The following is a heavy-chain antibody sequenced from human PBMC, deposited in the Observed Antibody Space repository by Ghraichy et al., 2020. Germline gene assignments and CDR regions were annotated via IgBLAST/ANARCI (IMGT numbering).Heavy chain of an antibody. J-gene: IGHJ6*02. CDR1: RFTFSNYA. CDR2: ISGSGGST. D-gene: IGHD1-26*01. CDR3: AKDHSGRNYYYYGMDV. V-gene: IGHV3-23*01. Sequence: GGSLRLSCAASRFTFSNYAMSWVRQAPGKGLEWVSVISGSGGSTYYADSVKGRFTISRDNSKNTLYLQMNSLRAEDTAVYYCAKDHSGRNYYYYGMDVWGQGTTVTVSS.